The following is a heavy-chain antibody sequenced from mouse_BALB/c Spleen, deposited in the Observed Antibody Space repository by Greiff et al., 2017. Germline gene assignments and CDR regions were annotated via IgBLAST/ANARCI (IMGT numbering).Heavy chain of an antibody. CDR1: GFSLTSYG. CDR3: ARHEDNYDAMDY. V-gene: IGHV2-6-2*01. CDR2: IWSDGST. Sequence: VKVVESGPDLVAPSQSLSITCTVSGFSLTSYGVHWVRQPPGKGLEWLVVIWSDGSTTYNSALKSRLSISKDNSKSQVFLKMNSLQTDDTAMYYCARHEDNYDAMDYWGQGTSVTVSS. J-gene: IGHJ4*01. D-gene: IGHD1-3*01.